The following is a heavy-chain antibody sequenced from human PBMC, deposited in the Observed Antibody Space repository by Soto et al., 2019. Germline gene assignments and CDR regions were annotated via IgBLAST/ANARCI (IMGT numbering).Heavy chain of an antibody. CDR1: GFTVTTYG. J-gene: IGHJ2*01. V-gene: IGHV3-30*03. CDR3: ARSSLGSDRRAFQYWFFDL. Sequence: QVQLVESGGGVVQPGRSLRLSCVASGFTVTTYGMHWVRQAPGKGLEWVAVISYEGGTKSYADSVKGRFTIFRDNSKHTLYLQMNSVRAEDPAVYYCARSSLGSDRRAFQYWFFDLWGRGTLGSVSS. D-gene: IGHD7-27*01. CDR2: ISYEGGTK.